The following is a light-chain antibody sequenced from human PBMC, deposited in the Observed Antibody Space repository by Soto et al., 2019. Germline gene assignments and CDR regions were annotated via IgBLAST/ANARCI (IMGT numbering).Light chain of an antibody. J-gene: IGKJ1*01. Sequence: EIVLTQSPDTLSLSPGERATLSCRASQSVSSSHLAWYQQKPGQAPRLLIYATSNRATGIPDRFSGSGSGTEFTLSISRLEPEDFALYHCQQYGTSPTFGQGTKVEV. CDR3: QQYGTSPT. CDR2: ATS. CDR1: QSVSSSH. V-gene: IGKV3-20*01.